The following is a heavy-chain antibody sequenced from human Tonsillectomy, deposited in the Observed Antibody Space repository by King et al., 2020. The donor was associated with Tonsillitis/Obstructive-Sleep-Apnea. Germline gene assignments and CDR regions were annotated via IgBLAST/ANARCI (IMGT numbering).Heavy chain of an antibody. CDR3: ARGYYSYNAMDV. V-gene: IGHV4-34*01. CDR2: INDSGGA. CDR1: GGSFSGYY. Sequence: QVQLQQWGAGLLKPSETLSLTCAVDGGSFSGYYWSWIRQPPGKGLEWIGEINDSGGANYNPSLKSRVTISIDTSQNQFSLILTSVTAADTSMYYCARGYYSYNAMDVWGQGTTVTVSS. J-gene: IGHJ6*02.